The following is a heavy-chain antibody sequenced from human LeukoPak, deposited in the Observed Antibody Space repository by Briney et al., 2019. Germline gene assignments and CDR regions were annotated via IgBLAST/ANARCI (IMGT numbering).Heavy chain of an antibody. V-gene: IGHV1-2*06. D-gene: IGHD2-2*02. Sequence: ASVKISCKASGYTFTGYYMHWVRQAPGQGLEWMGRINPNSGGTNYAQKFQGRVTMTRDTSISTAYMELSRLRSDDTAVYYCARVGRIVVVPAAIPWNFDYWGQGTLVTVSS. CDR1: GYTFTGYY. J-gene: IGHJ4*02. CDR3: ARVGRIVVVPAAIPWNFDY. CDR2: INPNSGGT.